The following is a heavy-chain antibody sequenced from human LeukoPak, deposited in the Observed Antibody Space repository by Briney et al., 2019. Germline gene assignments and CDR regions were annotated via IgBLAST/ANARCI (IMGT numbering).Heavy chain of an antibody. CDR2: ISSSSSYI. D-gene: IGHD6-13*01. Sequence: GGSLRLSCAASGFTFSDYYMSWIRQAPGKGLEWVSSISSSSSYIYYADSVKGRFTISRDNAKNSLYLQMNSLRAEDTAVYYCARVAAAGPFYYYYYGMDVWGQGTTVTVSS. CDR3: ARVAAAGPFYYYYYGMDV. CDR1: GFTFSDYY. V-gene: IGHV3-11*06. J-gene: IGHJ6*02.